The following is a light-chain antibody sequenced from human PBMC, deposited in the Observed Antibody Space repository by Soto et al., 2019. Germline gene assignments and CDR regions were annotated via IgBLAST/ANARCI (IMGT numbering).Light chain of an antibody. Sequence: EIVLTQSPGTLSLSPGQRATLSCRASESISRDYLAWYQQRLGQAPRLLIYGASSGATGIPDRFSGSGSGTDFTLTISRLEPEDFAVYYCQQYGSSPITFGQGTRREIK. V-gene: IGKV3-20*01. CDR3: QQYGSSPIT. CDR1: ESISRDY. J-gene: IGKJ5*01. CDR2: GAS.